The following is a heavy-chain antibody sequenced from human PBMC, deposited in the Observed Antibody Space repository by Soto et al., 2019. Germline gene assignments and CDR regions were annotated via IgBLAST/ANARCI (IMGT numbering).Heavy chain of an antibody. J-gene: IGHJ4*02. V-gene: IGHV1-46*01. CDR2: INPSGGST. CDR1: GYTFTNYY. D-gene: IGHD6-19*01. Sequence: QVQLVQSGAEVKKPGASVKVSCKASGYTFTNYYMHWVRQAPGQGLEWMGIINPSGGSTTYGQKFQGRVTMTRDTSTSTVYMELSSLRSEDTAVYYCARGFSSGWPFGYWGQGTPVTVSS. CDR3: ARGFSSGWPFGY.